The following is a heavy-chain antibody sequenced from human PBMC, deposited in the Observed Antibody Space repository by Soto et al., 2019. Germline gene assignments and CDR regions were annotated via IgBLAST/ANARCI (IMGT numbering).Heavy chain of an antibody. J-gene: IGHJ6*02. V-gene: IGHV1-69*01. CDR1: GGTFSSYA. Sequence: QVQLVQSGAEVKKPGSSVKVSCKASGGTFSSYAISWMRQAPGQGLEWMGGIIPIFGTANYAQKFQGRVTITADESTSTAYMELSSLRSEDTAVYYCARGRTVTTYEDSYYYGMDVWGQGTTVTVSS. CDR3: ARGRTVTTYEDSYYYGMDV. CDR2: IIPIFGTA. D-gene: IGHD4-17*01.